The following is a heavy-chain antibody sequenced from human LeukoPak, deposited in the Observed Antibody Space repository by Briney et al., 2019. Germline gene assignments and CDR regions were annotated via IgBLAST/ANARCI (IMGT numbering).Heavy chain of an antibody. V-gene: IGHV1-18*01. J-gene: IGHJ4*02. D-gene: IGHD3-3*01. CDR1: GYTFTSYG. CDR3: AGADGITIFGVVIPPFDY. CDR2: ISAYNGNT. Sequence: GASVKVSCKASGYTFTSYGISWVRQAPGQGLEWMGWISAYNGNTNYAQKLQGRVTMTTDTSTSTAYMELRSLRSDDTAVYYCAGADGITIFGVVIPPFDYWGQGTLVTVSS.